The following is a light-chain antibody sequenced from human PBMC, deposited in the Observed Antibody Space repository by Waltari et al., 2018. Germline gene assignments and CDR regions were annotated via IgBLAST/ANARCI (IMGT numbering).Light chain of an antibody. CDR1: QSVRSN. V-gene: IGKV3-15*01. J-gene: IGKJ1*01. CDR2: GAS. Sequence: EVVMTQSPATLSVSPGEGATVSCRASQSVRSNVAWYQQTPGQAPGPLIYGASTRAPGIPDRFSGSGSGTEFILTISSLQSEDFAVYYCQQYNNWPPWTFGQGTKVEIK. CDR3: QQYNNWPPWT.